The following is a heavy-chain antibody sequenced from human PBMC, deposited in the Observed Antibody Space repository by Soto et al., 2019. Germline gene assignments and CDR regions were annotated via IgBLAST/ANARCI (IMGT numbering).Heavy chain of an antibody. D-gene: IGHD2-2*02. Sequence: ASVKVSCKASGYTFTSYGISWVRQAPGQGLEWMGWISAYNGNTNYAQKIQGRVTMTTDTSTSTAYMELRSLRSDDTAVYFCASNCISTSCYSYYYYGMDVWGQGTTVTVSS. J-gene: IGHJ6*02. V-gene: IGHV1-18*01. CDR2: ISAYNGNT. CDR1: GYTFTSYG. CDR3: ASNCISTSCYSYYYYGMDV.